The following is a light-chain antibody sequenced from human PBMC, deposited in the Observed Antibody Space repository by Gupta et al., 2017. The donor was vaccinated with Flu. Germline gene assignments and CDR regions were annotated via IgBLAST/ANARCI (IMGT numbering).Light chain of an antibody. CDR1: SSDVGSYNR. J-gene: IGLJ1*01. CDR3: SLYTSSSTYV. Sequence: QSALTQPPSVSGSPGQSVTISCTGTSSDVGSYNRVSWYQPPPGTAPKLIIYEVIHRPSGVPGRFSGSKSGNTASLTISGLQAEDEADYYCSLYTSSSTYVFGTGTKVTVL. V-gene: IGLV2-18*01. CDR2: EVI.